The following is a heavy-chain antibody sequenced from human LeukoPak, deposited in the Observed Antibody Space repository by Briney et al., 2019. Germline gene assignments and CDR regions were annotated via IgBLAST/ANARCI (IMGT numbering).Heavy chain of an antibody. D-gene: IGHD2-2*01. J-gene: IGHJ4*02. CDR1: GGSISIYY. CDR2: IYYSGSN. CDR3: ARIVVVPAAHWAYYFDY. V-gene: IGHV4-59*01. Sequence: SETLSLIHPVSGGSISIYYWSWIRQPPGKGREWIAYIYYSGSNNYNPSRKTRVPISVDTPKTQFFLKWSSFAPADTAEDHCARIVVVPAAHWAYYFDYWGQGTLVTVSS.